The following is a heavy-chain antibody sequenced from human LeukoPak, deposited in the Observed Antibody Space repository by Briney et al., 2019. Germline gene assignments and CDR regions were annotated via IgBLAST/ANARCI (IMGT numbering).Heavy chain of an antibody. V-gene: IGHV3-23*01. J-gene: IGHJ3*01. CDR1: GFTFSSYA. CDR2: ISGSGGST. CDR3: AKGVEGYYDSSGYWSTLD. D-gene: IGHD3-22*01. Sequence: PGRSLRLSCAASGFTFSSYAMSWVRQAPGKGLEWVSAISGSGGSTYYADSVKGRFTISRDNSKNTLYLQMNSLRAEDTAVYYCAKGVEGYYDSSGYWSTLDWGQRTMVTVSS.